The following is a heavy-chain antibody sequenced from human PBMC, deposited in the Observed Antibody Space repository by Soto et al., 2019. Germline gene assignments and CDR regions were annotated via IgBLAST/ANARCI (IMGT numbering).Heavy chain of an antibody. CDR3: ARATNTIFGVVTKTDDYGMDV. Sequence: SETLSLTCAVSGGSISSGGYSWSWIRQPPGKGLEWIGYIYYSGSTYYNPSLKSRVTISVDTSKNQFSLKLSSVTAADTAVYYCARATNTIFGVVTKTDDYGMDVWGQGTTVTVSS. CDR1: GGSISSGGYS. J-gene: IGHJ6*02. V-gene: IGHV4-31*11. D-gene: IGHD3-3*01. CDR2: IYYSGST.